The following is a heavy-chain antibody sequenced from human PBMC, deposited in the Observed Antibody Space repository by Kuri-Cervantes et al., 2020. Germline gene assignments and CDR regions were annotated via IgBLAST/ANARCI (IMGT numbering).Heavy chain of an antibody. V-gene: IGHV3-74*01. J-gene: IGHJ6*02. CDR1: GFTFSSYW. CDR3: AKEKAYSSTYYYGMDV. Sequence: GESLKISCAASGFTFSSYWMHWVRQAPGKGPVWVSRINSDGSSTSYADSVKGRFTISRDNAKNTLYLQMNSLRAEDTAVYYCAKEKAYSSTYYYGMDVWGQGTTVTVSS. D-gene: IGHD6-13*01. CDR2: INSDGSST.